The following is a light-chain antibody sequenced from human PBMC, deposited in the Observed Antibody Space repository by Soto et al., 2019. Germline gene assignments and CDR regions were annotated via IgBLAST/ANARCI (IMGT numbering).Light chain of an antibody. CDR2: GAS. J-gene: IGKJ5*01. Sequence: ELVMTQSPATLSVSPGERATLSCRASQSVSSSYLAWYQQKPGQAPRLLIYGASSRATGVPDRFSGSGSGTDFTLTISRLEPEDFAVYYCQQYGSSPLITFGQGTRLEIK. CDR3: QQYGSSPLIT. CDR1: QSVSSSY. V-gene: IGKV3-20*01.